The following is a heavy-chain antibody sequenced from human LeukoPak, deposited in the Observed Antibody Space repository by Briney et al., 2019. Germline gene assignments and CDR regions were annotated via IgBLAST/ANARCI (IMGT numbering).Heavy chain of an antibody. Sequence: SETLSLTCTVSGGAISTYNWSWIRQPPGKGLEGIGYIYNSGSTNYNPSLKSRVTISVDTSKNQFSLKLSSVTAADTAVYYCARENSNSWYLDYWGQGTLVTVSS. D-gene: IGHD6-13*01. CDR1: GGAISTYN. CDR3: ARENSNSWYLDY. V-gene: IGHV4-59*01. CDR2: IYNSGST. J-gene: IGHJ4*02.